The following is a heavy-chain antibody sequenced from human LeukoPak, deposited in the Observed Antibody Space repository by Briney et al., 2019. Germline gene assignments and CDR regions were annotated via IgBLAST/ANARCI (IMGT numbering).Heavy chain of an antibody. V-gene: IGHV1-46*01. CDR1: GYTFTSYY. D-gene: IGHD3-10*01. J-gene: IGHJ4*02. Sequence: ASVKVSCKASGYTFTSYYMHWVRQAPGQGLEWMGIINPSGGSTSYAQKFQGRVTMTRDMSTSTVYMELRSLRSEDTAVYYCARGPLWFGELAYFDYWGQGTLVTVSS. CDR3: ARGPLWFGELAYFDY. CDR2: INPSGGST.